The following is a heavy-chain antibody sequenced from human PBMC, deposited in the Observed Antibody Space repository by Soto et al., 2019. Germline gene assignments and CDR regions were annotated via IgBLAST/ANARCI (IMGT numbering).Heavy chain of an antibody. Sequence: GGSLRLSCAASVFTFSNAWMSWVRQAPGKGLEWVGRIKSKTDGGTTDYAAPVKGRFTISRDDSKNTLYLQMNSLKTEDTAVYYCTIRPNSPCSGGSCYSDYWGQGTLATVSS. J-gene: IGHJ4*02. D-gene: IGHD2-15*01. V-gene: IGHV3-15*01. CDR2: IKSKTDGGTT. CDR3: TIRPNSPCSGGSCYSDY. CDR1: VFTFSNAW.